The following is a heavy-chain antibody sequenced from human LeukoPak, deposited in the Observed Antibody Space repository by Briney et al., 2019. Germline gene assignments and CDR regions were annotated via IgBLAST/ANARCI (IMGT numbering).Heavy chain of an antibody. V-gene: IGHV3-30*18. Sequence: GGSLRLSCAASGFTFSRHGMHWVRQAPGKGLEWVAVISYDGSNKYYADSVKGRFTISRDNSKNTLYLQMNSLRAEDTAVYYCAKARMSYDSRPAFDIWGQGTMVTVSS. CDR3: AKARMSYDSRPAFDI. D-gene: IGHD5-12*01. J-gene: IGHJ3*02. CDR1: GFTFSRHG. CDR2: ISYDGSNK.